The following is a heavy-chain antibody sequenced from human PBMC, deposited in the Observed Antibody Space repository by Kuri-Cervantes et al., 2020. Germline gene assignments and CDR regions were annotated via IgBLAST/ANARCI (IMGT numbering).Heavy chain of an antibody. CDR3: ARVGSYYFDY. V-gene: IGHV3-23*01. Sequence: GESLKISCAASGFTFSSYAMNWVRQAPGEGLEWVSSTSANGGSTYYADSVKGRFTISRDNAKNSLYLQMNSLRAEDTAVYYCARVGSYYFDYWGQGTLVTVSS. CDR2: TSANGGST. CDR1: GFTFSSYA. D-gene: IGHD6-25*01. J-gene: IGHJ4*02.